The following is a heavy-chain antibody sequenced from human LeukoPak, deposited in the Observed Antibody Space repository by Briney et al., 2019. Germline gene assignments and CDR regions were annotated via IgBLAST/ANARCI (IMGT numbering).Heavy chain of an antibody. CDR2: MDPNTGNT. V-gene: IGHV1-8*01. D-gene: IGHD6-13*01. CDR3: ARFSSSSWYYFDY. J-gene: IGHJ4*02. CDR1: GYTFTSYD. Sequence: ASVKVSCKASGYTFTSYDINWVRQATGQRLEWMGWMDPNTGNTGYAQKFQGRVTMTRDTSISTASMELSSLRSEDTAVYYCARFSSSSWYYFDYWGQGTLLTVSS.